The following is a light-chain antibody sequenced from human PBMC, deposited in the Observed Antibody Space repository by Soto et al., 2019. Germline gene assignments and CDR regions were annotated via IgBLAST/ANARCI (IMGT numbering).Light chain of an antibody. CDR3: HQRNSWPYT. CDR1: QSVSTS. J-gene: IGKJ2*01. Sequence: EIVLTQSPATLSLSPGEGATLSCRASQSVSTSLAWYQQKPGQAPRLLIYDASNRATGIPARFSGSGSGTDFTLIVSSLEPEDFVVYYCHQRNSWPYTFGQGTKLEIK. V-gene: IGKV3-11*01. CDR2: DAS.